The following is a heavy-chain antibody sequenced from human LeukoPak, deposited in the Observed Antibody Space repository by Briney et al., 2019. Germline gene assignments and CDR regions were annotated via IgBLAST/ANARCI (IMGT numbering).Heavy chain of an antibody. J-gene: IGHJ3*02. CDR1: GYSFSSYG. Sequence: PWASVKVSCKASGYSFSSYGITWVRQAPGQGLEWMGWISVYNGNTNYAQILQDRVTMTTDTSTSTAYMELRGLRSDDTAMYYCARGIDPGAFHIWGQGTMVTVSS. D-gene: IGHD1-26*01. CDR2: ISVYNGNT. V-gene: IGHV1-18*04. CDR3: ARGIDPGAFHI.